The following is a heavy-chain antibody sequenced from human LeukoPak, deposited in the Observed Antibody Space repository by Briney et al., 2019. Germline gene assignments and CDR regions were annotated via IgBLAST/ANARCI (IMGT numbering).Heavy chain of an antibody. CDR2: TYYRSKWST. V-gene: IGHV6-1*01. D-gene: IGHD6-6*01. Sequence: SQTVSLTCAISGDSVSSSSAAWNWIRQSPSRGFEWLGRTYYRSKWSTDYAVSVKSRITINPDTSKNQFSLQVNSVTPEDTAVYYCARANLATRAFDYWGQGILVTVSS. CDR1: GDSVSSSSAA. CDR3: ARANLATRAFDY. J-gene: IGHJ4*02.